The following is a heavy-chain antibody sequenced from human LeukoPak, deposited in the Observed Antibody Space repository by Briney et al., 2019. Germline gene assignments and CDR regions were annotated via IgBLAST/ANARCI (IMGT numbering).Heavy chain of an antibody. CDR2: IYSGGST. V-gene: IGHV3-53*01. J-gene: IGHJ4*02. CDR1: GFTFSDYS. CDR3: ARDDPPGY. Sequence: GGSLRLSCAASGFTFSDYSMNWVRQAPGKGLEWVSVIYSGGSTYYADSMKGRFTISRDNSKNTLYLQMNSLRAENTAVYYCARDDPPGYWGQGTLVTVSS.